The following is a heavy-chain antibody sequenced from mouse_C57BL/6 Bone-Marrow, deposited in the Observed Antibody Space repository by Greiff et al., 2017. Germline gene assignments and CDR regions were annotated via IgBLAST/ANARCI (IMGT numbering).Heavy chain of an antibody. J-gene: IGHJ4*01. CDR3: AREITTVVAKHAMDY. V-gene: IGHV1-81*01. Sequence: QVQLQQSGAELARPGASVKLSCKASGYTFTSYGISWVKQRTGQGLEWIGEIYPRSGNTYYNEKFKGKATLTADKSSSTAYMELRSLTSEDSAVYFCAREITTVVAKHAMDYWGQGTSVTVSS. CDR2: IYPRSGNT. CDR1: GYTFTSYG. D-gene: IGHD1-1*01.